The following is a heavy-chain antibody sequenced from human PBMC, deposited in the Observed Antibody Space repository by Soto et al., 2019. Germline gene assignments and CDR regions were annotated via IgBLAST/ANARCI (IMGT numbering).Heavy chain of an antibody. J-gene: IGHJ4*02. D-gene: IGHD5-12*01. Sequence: PGRSLRLSCATSGFTFSDHYLDWVRQAPGKGLEWVARSRDRAHSYTTQYAASVKGRFFISRDHSENSLYLQMNSLRTEDTAVYYCVRRLQYSADAGFFDCCGLGTLVTVSS. CDR2: SRDRAHSYTT. CDR3: VRRLQYSADAGFFDC. CDR1: GFTFSDHY. V-gene: IGHV3-72*01.